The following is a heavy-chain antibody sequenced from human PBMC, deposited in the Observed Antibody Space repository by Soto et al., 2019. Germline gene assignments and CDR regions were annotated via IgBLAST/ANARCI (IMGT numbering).Heavy chain of an antibody. J-gene: IGHJ4*02. CDR2: IYYTGST. CDR1: GGSISSYY. D-gene: IGHD2-21*02. V-gene: IGHV4-59*08. Sequence: SEILSLTCTVSGGSISSYYWSWIRQPPGKGLEWIGSIYYTGSTNYNPSLKSRLTISVDTSKNQFSLKLSSVTAADTAVYYCVRLEYCGGDCTSIDYWGQGTLVTVSS. CDR3: VRLEYCGGDCTSIDY.